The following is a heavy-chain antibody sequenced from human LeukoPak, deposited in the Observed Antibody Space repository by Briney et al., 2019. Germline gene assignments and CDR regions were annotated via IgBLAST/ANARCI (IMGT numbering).Heavy chain of an antibody. J-gene: IGHJ4*02. Sequence: ASVKVSCKASGYTFINNWMHWVRQAPGQGLEWVGLINPTGTTTLYAQKFQGRVTLTRDMSTSTDYMELRSLKSEDTAVYYCARVSAVAGAFSYWGQGTLVTVSS. CDR2: INPTGTTT. CDR1: GYTFINNW. CDR3: ARVSAVAGAFSY. D-gene: IGHD6-19*01. V-gene: IGHV1-46*01.